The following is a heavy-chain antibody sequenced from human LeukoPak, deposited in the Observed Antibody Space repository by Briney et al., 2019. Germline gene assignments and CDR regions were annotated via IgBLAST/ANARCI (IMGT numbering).Heavy chain of an antibody. J-gene: IGHJ4*02. Sequence: GGSLRLSCAASGFTFSSYAMSWVRQAPGKGLEWVANIKQDGSEKYYVDSVKGRFTISRDNAKNSLYLQMNSLRAEDTAVYYCARDNPLLRFLEWSLWGQGTLVTVSS. CDR1: GFTFSSYA. CDR3: ARDNPLLRFLEWSL. D-gene: IGHD3-3*01. V-gene: IGHV3-7*01. CDR2: IKQDGSEK.